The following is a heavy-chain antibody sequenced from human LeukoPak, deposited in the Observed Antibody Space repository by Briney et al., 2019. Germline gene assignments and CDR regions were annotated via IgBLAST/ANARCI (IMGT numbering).Heavy chain of an antibody. D-gene: IGHD6-19*01. CDR3: ASEGVAVAGNAFDI. J-gene: IGHJ3*02. CDR1: GFTFSNAW. Sequence: GGSLRLSCAASGFTFSNAWMSWVRQAPGKGLEWVSVIYSGGSTYYADSVKGRFTISRDNSKNTLYLQMNSLRAEDTAVYYCASEGVAVAGNAFDIWGQGTMVTVSS. CDR2: IYSGGST. V-gene: IGHV3-66*01.